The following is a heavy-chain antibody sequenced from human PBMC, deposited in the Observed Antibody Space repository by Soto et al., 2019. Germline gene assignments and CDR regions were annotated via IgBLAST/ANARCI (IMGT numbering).Heavy chain of an antibody. CDR2: TYHSGST. CDR3: AGYSSSFVAFEV. CDR1: GDSISSSGSS. J-gene: IGHJ3*01. Sequence: HLQLQESGSGLVKPSQTLSLTCDVSGDSISSSGSSWNWIRQPPGKALEWIGFTYHSGSTSYNPSLESRVTISVDRSKNQFSLRLTSVTAADTALYYCAGYSSSFVAFEVWGHGTEVTVSS. D-gene: IGHD3-10*01. V-gene: IGHV4-30-2*01.